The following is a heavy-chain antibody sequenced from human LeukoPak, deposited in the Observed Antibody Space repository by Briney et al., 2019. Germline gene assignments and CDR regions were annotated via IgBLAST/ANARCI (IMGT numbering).Heavy chain of an antibody. CDR2: IYYSGST. V-gene: IGHV4-59*01. CDR3: ATAWYYDILTGYSDDAFDI. Sequence: SETLSLTLTVSGRSISSYYWSWIRHPPGKGLEWIGYIYYSGSTNYNPSLKTRVTISVDTSKNQFSLKLSSVTAADTAVYYCATAWYYDILTGYSDDAFDIWGQRTMVTVSS. J-gene: IGHJ3*02. D-gene: IGHD3-9*01. CDR1: GRSISSYY.